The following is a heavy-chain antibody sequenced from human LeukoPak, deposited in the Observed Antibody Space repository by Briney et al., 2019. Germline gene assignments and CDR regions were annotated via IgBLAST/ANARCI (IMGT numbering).Heavy chain of an antibody. CDR3: TRDTIGSLDY. CDR1: GFTFANSW. D-gene: IGHD1-26*01. CDR2: IKQDGSTK. Sequence: GGSLRLSCAASGFTFANSWMAWVRQAPGKGLEWVANIKQDGSTKHYADSLKGRFTISRDNPKNSLFLQMNNLRADDTSIYYCTRDTIGSLDYWGQGILVTVAS. J-gene: IGHJ4*02. V-gene: IGHV3-7*01.